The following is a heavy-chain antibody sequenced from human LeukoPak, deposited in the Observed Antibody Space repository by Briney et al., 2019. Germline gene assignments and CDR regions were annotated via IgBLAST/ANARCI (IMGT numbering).Heavy chain of an antibody. CDR3: ARDPWHSSAYYASFDY. CDR1: GFTFSSYA. V-gene: IGHV3-30*04. J-gene: IGHJ4*02. CDR2: ISYDGSNK. D-gene: IGHD3-22*01. Sequence: GGSLRLSCAPSGFTFSSYAMHWVRQAPGKGLEWVAVISYDGSNKYYADSVKGRFTISRDNSKNTLYLQMNSLSAEDTAVYYCARDPWHSSAYYASFDYWGQGTLVTVSS.